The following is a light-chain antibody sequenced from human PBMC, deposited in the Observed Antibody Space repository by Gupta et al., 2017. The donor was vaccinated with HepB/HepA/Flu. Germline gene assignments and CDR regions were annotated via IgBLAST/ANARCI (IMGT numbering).Light chain of an antibody. CDR2: KVS. CDR3: CSYAGSILYV. Sequence: QSALTQPASVSGSPGQSITISCTGTSSDVGSYNLVSWYQQHPGKAPKLMIYKVSKRPSGVSNRFSGSKSGNTASLTISGLQAEDEADYYCCSYAGSILYVFGTGTKVTVL. V-gene: IGLV2-23*02. J-gene: IGLJ1*01. CDR1: SSDVGSYNL.